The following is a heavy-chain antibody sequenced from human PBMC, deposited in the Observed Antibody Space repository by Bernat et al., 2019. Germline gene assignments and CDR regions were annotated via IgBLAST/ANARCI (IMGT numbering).Heavy chain of an antibody. V-gene: IGHV3-74*01. D-gene: IGHD2-15*01. CDR2: INNDGSDT. CDR1: GFTFTDYW. Sequence: EVLLVESGGGLVQPGGSLRLSCAASGFTFTDYWMHWVRQAPGKGLVWVSRINNDGSDTIYADSVKGRFTLSRDNAKNTLYLQMNSLRVEDTAVYYCARGGWRHGFDIWGQGTMVTVSS. CDR3: ARGGWRHGFDI. J-gene: IGHJ3*02.